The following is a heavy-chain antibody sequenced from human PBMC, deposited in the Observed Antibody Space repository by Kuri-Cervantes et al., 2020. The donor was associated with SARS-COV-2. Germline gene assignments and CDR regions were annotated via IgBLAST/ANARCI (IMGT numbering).Heavy chain of an antibody. D-gene: IGHD3-16*01. CDR1: GYTFTVYD. V-gene: IGHV1-2*02. CDR2: IDPNSGDT. Sequence: ASVKVSCKASGYTFTVYDMHWVRQAPGQGLEWMGWIDPNSGDTKYAQKFHGRVTMTRDTSISTAYMELSRLRSDDTAVYYCATLGEGPEAASAFDIWGQGTMVTVSS. J-gene: IGHJ3*02. CDR3: ATLGEGPEAASAFDI.